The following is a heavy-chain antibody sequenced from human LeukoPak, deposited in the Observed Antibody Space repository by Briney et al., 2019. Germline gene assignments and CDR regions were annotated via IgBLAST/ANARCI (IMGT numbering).Heavy chain of an antibody. CDR3: ARDPSPNYYFDY. V-gene: IGHV4-61*02. Sequence: SETLSLTCTVSGGSISSGSYYWSWIRQPAGKGLEWIGRIYTSGSTNYNPSLKSRVTISVDTSKNQFSLKLSSVTAADTAVYYCARDPSPNYYFDYWGQGTLVTVSS. CDR2: IYTSGST. CDR1: GGSISSGSYY. J-gene: IGHJ4*02. D-gene: IGHD5-24*01.